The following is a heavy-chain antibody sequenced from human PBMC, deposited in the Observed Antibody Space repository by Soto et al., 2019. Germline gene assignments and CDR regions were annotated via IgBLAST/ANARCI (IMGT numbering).Heavy chain of an antibody. CDR2: IYYSGST. D-gene: IGHD2-15*01. V-gene: IGHV4-31*03. Sequence: SETLSLTCTVSGGSIRSGGYYWSWIRQHPGKGLEWIGYIYYSGSTYYNPSLKSRVTISVDTSKNQFSLKLSSVTAADTAVYYCARVPHFDIVVASYAFDIWGQGTMVTVSS. CDR3: ARVPHFDIVVASYAFDI. CDR1: GGSIRSGGYY. J-gene: IGHJ3*02.